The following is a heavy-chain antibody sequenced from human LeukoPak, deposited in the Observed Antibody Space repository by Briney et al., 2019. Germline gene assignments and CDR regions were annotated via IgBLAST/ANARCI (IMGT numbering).Heavy chain of an antibody. CDR2: SYTSGSA. Sequence: SETLSLTCTVSGGSISSGSYYWSWIRQPAGKGLEWIVRSYTSGSANYNPSVKSRVSISVYTSKNQISLKLSSMTAAAADVYYCSWTLGYCSHTSCYAHEYFHHWGQGTLVTVSS. CDR1: GGSISSGSYY. CDR3: SWTLGYCSHTSCYAHEYFHH. J-gene: IGHJ1*01. V-gene: IGHV4-61*02. D-gene: IGHD2-2*01.